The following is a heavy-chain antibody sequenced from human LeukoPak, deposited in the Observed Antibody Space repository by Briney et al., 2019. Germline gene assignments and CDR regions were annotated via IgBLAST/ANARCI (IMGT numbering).Heavy chain of an antibody. CDR1: GYTFSNYW. Sequence: GESLKISCRGSGYTFSNYWIGWVRQMPGKGLEWMAIIYPGDSDRRYSPPFQGQVTISADRSIRTAYLRWSSLKASDTAIYYCARLTWDQYFFDFWGQGTQVTVSS. CDR3: ARLTWDQYFFDF. D-gene: IGHD1-26*01. CDR2: IYPGDSDR. J-gene: IGHJ4*01. V-gene: IGHV5-51*01.